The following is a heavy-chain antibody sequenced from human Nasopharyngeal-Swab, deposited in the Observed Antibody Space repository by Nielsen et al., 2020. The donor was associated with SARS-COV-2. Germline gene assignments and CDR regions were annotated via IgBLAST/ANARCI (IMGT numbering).Heavy chain of an antibody. J-gene: IGHJ6*02. Sequence: SVKVSCKASGGTFSSYAISWVRQAPGQGLEWMGGIIPILGIANYAQKFQGRVTITADKSTSTAYMELSSLRSDDTAVYYCARGAVVRYGMDVWGQGTTVTVSS. CDR1: GGTFSSYA. V-gene: IGHV1-69*10. D-gene: IGHD3-22*01. CDR3: ARGAVVRYGMDV. CDR2: IIPILGIA.